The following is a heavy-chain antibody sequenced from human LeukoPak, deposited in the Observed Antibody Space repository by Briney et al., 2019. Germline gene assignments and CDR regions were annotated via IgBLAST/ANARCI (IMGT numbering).Heavy chain of an antibody. Sequence: GGSLRVSCAASGFTFSSYWMSWVRQAPGKGLEWVANIKQDGSEEYYVDSVKGRFTISRDNAKNSLYLQMNSLRAEDTAVYYCARHVVAVGFDYWGQGTLVTVSS. CDR2: IKQDGSEE. CDR1: GFTFSSYW. CDR3: ARHVVAVGFDY. V-gene: IGHV3-7*01. D-gene: IGHD3-22*01. J-gene: IGHJ4*02.